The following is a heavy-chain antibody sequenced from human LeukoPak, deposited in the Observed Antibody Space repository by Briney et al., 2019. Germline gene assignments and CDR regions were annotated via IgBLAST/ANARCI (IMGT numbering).Heavy chain of an antibody. Sequence: PGGSLRLSCAASGFTFDHYGMSWVRQAPGKGLEWVSGINWNGGRTGYADSVKGRFTISRDNAKNSLYLQMNSLRAEDTAVYYCAKAYDSSGYSDYYYYMDVWGKGTTVTVSS. D-gene: IGHD3-22*01. CDR2: INWNGGRT. J-gene: IGHJ6*03. CDR3: AKAYDSSGYSDYYYYMDV. V-gene: IGHV3-20*04. CDR1: GFTFDHYG.